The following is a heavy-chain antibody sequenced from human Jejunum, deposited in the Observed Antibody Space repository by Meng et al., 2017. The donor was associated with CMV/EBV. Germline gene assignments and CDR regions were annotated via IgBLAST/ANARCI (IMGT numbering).Heavy chain of an antibody. CDR3: ARTPHYTDITGYYYPYYFDY. CDR2: IFFGGNT. V-gene: IGHV4-30-4*08. D-gene: IGHD3-9*01. CDR1: GDYY. Sequence: GDYYWSWIRQTPGKGLEWIGYIFFGGNTYYNPSLNGRVTISEDTSKNQLSLEVTSVTDADTAVYYCARTPHYTDITGYYYPYYFDYWGQGTLVTVSS. J-gene: IGHJ4*02.